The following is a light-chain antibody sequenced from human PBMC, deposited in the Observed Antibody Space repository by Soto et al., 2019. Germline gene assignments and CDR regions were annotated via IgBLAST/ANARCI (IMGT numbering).Light chain of an antibody. CDR3: QQYNNWPPWT. J-gene: IGKJ1*01. V-gene: IGKV3-15*01. Sequence: EIVLTQSPGTLSLSPGERATPSCRASQSVSSNLAWYQQKPGQAPGLLIYGASTRATGIPARFSGSGSGTEFTLTISSLQSEDFAVYYCQQYNNWPPWTFGQGTKVDIK. CDR1: QSVSSN. CDR2: GAS.